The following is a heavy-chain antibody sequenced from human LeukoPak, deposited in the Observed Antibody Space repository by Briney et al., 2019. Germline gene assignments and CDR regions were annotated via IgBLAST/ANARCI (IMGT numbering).Heavy chain of an antibody. Sequence: SETLSLTCTVSGGSISSYYWSWIRQPPGVPLEWIGYISYIGSTNYNPSLKSRVTISLDTSKNQFSLKLRSVTAADTAVYYCARGFDSKSTYFDYWGQGTLVTVSS. J-gene: IGHJ4*02. CDR2: ISYIGST. CDR1: GGSISSYY. D-gene: IGHD5-12*01. V-gene: IGHV4-59*01. CDR3: ARGFDSKSTYFDY.